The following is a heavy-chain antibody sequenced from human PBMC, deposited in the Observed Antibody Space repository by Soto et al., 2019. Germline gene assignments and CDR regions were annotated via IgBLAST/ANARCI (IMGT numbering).Heavy chain of an antibody. CDR2: IYYSGST. D-gene: IGHD4-17*01. J-gene: IGHJ4*02. CDR1: GGSISSSSYY. CDR3: ARASTTVTTLDY. V-gene: IGHV4-39*07. Sequence: SETLSLTCTVSGGSISSSSYYWGWIRQPPGMGLQWIGSIYYSGSTYYNPSLKSRVTISVDRSKNQFSLKLSSVTAADTAVYYCARASTTVTTLDYWGQRTLVTVSS.